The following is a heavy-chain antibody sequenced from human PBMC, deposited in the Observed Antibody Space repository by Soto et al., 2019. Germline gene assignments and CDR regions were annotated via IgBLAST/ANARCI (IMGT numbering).Heavy chain of an antibody. CDR3: ARVPRYSYDIVAVPAVMFDDWFDP. CDR1: GYIFMNYA. V-gene: IGHV1-3*01. D-gene: IGHD2-2*01. J-gene: IGHJ5*02. Sequence: QVQLVQSGAEVKRPGASVKVSCKASGYIFMNYAVHWVRQAPGQSLEWVGWINAGNGDTKYSQRFQGRVTITRDTSASTPYMELSSLRSEETSVYYCARVPRYSYDIVAVPAVMFDDWFDPWGQGTLVTVSS. CDR2: INAGNGDT.